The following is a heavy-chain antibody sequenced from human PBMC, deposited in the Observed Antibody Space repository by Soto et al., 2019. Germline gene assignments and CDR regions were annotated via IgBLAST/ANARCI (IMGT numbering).Heavy chain of an antibody. D-gene: IGHD6-13*01. Sequence: GASVKVSCKAGGYTFSDYYIQWVRQAPGQGLEYMGWISPKSGGAAYAQKFRGRVTMTRDTSVNLAYLHLSSLTSDDTAVYYCARDEVGAAGTLMGVWFDPWGQGTLVTVSS. J-gene: IGHJ5*02. CDR2: ISPKSGGA. V-gene: IGHV1-2*02. CDR3: ARDEVGAAGTLMGVWFDP. CDR1: GYTFSDYY.